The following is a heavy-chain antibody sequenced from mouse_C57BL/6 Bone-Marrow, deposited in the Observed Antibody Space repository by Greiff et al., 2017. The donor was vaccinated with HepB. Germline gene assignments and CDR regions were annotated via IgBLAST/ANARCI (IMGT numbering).Heavy chain of an antibody. CDR1: GFTFSDFY. J-gene: IGHJ4*01. CDR3: ARDDGYCAMDY. CDR2: SRNKANDYTT. V-gene: IGHV7-1*01. Sequence: EVQLVESGGGLVQSGRSLRLSCATSGFTFSDFYMEWVRQAPGKGLEWIAASRNKANDYTTEYSASVKGRFIVSRDTSQSILYLQMNALRAEDTAIYYCARDDGYCAMDYWGQGTSVTVSS.